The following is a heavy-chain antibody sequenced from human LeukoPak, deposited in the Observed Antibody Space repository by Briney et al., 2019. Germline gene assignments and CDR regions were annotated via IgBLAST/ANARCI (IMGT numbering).Heavy chain of an antibody. J-gene: IGHJ4*02. Sequence: ASVKVSCKASGYTFTSYYMHWVRQAPGQGLEWMGIINPSGGSTSYAQKFQGRVTMTRGTSTSTVYMELSSLRSEDTAVYYCSIYYDSSGYYYGDDYWGQGTLVTVSS. CDR2: INPSGGST. V-gene: IGHV1-46*03. D-gene: IGHD3-22*01. CDR3: SIYYDSSGYYYGDDY. CDR1: GYTFTSYY.